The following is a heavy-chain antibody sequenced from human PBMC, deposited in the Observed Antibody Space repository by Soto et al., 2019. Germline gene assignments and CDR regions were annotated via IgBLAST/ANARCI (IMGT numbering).Heavy chain of an antibody. V-gene: IGHV3-30*18. CDR1: GFTFSSYG. Sequence: GGSLRLSCAASGFTFSSYGMHWVRQAPGKGLEWVAVISYDGSNKYYADSVKGRFTISRDNSKNTLYLQMNSLRAEDTAVYYCAKLGVYYDFWSGYSTDDYWGQGTLVTVSS. J-gene: IGHJ4*02. CDR3: AKLGVYYDFWSGYSTDDY. D-gene: IGHD3-3*01. CDR2: ISYDGSNK.